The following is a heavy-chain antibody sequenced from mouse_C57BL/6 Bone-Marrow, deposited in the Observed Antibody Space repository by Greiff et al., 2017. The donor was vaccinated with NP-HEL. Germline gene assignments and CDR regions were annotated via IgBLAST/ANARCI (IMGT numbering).Heavy chain of an antibody. CDR2: IWTGGGT. CDR1: GFSLTSYA. D-gene: IGHD1-1*01. CDR3: ASSITTPMDY. V-gene: IGHV2-9-1*01. J-gene: IGHJ4*01. Sequence: VQLQQSGPGLVAPSQSLSITCTVSGFSLTSYAISWVRQPPGKGLEWLGVIWTGGGTNYTSALKSRLSISKDNSKSQVFLKMNSLQTDDTARYYCASSITTPMDYWGQGTSVTVSS.